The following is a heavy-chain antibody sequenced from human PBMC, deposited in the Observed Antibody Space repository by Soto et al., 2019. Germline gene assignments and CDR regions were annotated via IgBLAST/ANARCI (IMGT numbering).Heavy chain of an antibody. CDR3: ARSEPDIVVVVAATGFDY. V-gene: IGHV3-30-3*01. J-gene: IGHJ4*02. CDR1: GFTFSSYA. CDR2: ISYDGSNK. Sequence: GGSLRLSCAASGFTFSSYAMHWVRQAPGKGLEWVAVISYDGSNKYYADSVKGRFTISRDNSKNTLYLQMNSLRAEDTDVYYCARSEPDIVVVVAATGFDYWGQGTLVTVSS. D-gene: IGHD2-15*01.